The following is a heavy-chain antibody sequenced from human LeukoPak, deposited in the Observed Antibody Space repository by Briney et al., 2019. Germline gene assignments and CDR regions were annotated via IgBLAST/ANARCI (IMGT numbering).Heavy chain of an antibody. D-gene: IGHD3-22*01. V-gene: IGHV3-30*18. CDR1: GFTFSSYG. Sequence: PGRSLRLSCAASGFTFSSYGMHWVRQAPGKGLEWVAVISYDGSNKYYADSVKGRFTISRDNSKNTLYLQMNSLRAEDTAVYYCAKRRHDSSGYRQEFDYWGQGTLVTVSS. J-gene: IGHJ4*02. CDR2: ISYDGSNK. CDR3: AKRRHDSSGYRQEFDY.